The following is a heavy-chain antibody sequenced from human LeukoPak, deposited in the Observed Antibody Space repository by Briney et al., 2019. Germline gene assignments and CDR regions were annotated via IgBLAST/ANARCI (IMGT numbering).Heavy chain of an antibody. CDR3: ARTVPFGGLYYYYYGMDV. J-gene: IGHJ6*02. CDR2: MNPNSGNT. D-gene: IGHD2-15*01. CDR1: GYTFTSYD. V-gene: IGHV1-8*01. Sequence: ASVKVPCKASGYTFTSYDINWVRQATGQGLEWMGWMNPNSGNTGYAQKFQGRVTMTRNTSISTAYMELSSLRSEDTAVYYCARTVPFGGLYYYYYGMDVWGQGTTVTVSS.